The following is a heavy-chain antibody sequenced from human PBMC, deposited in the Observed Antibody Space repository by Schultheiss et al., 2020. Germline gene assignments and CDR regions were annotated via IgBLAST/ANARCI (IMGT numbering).Heavy chain of an antibody. CDR1: GGSISSYY. J-gene: IGHJ5*02. CDR2: IYYSGST. D-gene: IGHD6-19*01. CDR3: ARCPQWPVGRWFDP. V-gene: IGHV4-59*04. Sequence: SETLSLTCTVSGGSISSYYWSWIRQPAGKGLEWIGSIYYSGSTYYNPSLKSRVTISVDTSKNQFSLKLTSVTAADTAVYYCARCPQWPVGRWFDPWGQGTLVTGS.